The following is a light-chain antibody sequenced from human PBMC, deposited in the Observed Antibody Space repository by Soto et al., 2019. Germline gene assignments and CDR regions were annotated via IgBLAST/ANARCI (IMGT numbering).Light chain of an antibody. V-gene: IGLV2-8*01. CDR1: SSDVGGYNY. CDR3: SSYEGSSYV. Sequence: QSALAQPPSASGSPGQSVTISCTGTSSDVGGYNYVSWYQQHPGKAPKLMIYEVSKRPSGVPDRFSGSKSGNTASLTVSRLQAEDEAAYYCSSYEGSSYVFGTGTKVTV. J-gene: IGLJ1*01. CDR2: EVS.